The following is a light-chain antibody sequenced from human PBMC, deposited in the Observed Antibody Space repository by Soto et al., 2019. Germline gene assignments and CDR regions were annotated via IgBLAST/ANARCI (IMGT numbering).Light chain of an antibody. CDR3: GTWDSSLSAWV. CDR2: DNN. V-gene: IGLV1-51*01. CDR1: SSNIGNNY. J-gene: IGLJ2*01. Sequence: QSVLTQPPSVSAAPGQKVTISCSGISSNIGNNYVSWYQQLPGTAPKLLIYDNNKRPSGIPDRFSGSKSGTSATLGITGLQTGDEADYYCGTWDSSLSAWVFGGGTKVTVL.